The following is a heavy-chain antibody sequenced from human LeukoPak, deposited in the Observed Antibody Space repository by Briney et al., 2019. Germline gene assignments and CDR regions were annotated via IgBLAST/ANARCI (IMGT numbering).Heavy chain of an antibody. Sequence: GGSLRLSCAASEFSVGSNYMTWVRQAPGKGLEWVSLIYSGGSTYYADSVKGRFTISRDNSKNTLYLQMNSLRAEDTAVYYCARDSRRDGYKKPLDYWGQGTLVTVSS. J-gene: IGHJ4*02. CDR1: EFSVGSNY. CDR2: IYSGGST. V-gene: IGHV3-66*01. CDR3: ARDSRRDGYKKPLDY. D-gene: IGHD5-24*01.